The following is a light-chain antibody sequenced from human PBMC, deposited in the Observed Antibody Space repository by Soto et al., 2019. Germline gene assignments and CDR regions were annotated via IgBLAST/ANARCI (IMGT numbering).Light chain of an antibody. J-gene: IGKJ4*01. Sequence: DIVMTQSPLSLPVTPGEPASISCRSSQGLLHSNGYNYLNWYLQKPGQSPQLLIYLGSYRASGVPDRFSGSGSGTDFTLRISRVEAEDVGIYYCMQALQTPRTFGGGTKVEIK. CDR1: QGLLHSNGYNY. V-gene: IGKV2-28*01. CDR2: LGS. CDR3: MQALQTPRT.